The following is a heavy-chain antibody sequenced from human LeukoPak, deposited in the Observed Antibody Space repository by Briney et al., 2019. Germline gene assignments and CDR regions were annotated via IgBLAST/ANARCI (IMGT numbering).Heavy chain of an antibody. CDR3: ARSSPYDSSGFYYGMDV. CDR1: GYTFTSYY. J-gene: IGHJ6*02. CDR2: INPSGGST. V-gene: IGHV1-46*01. Sequence: GASVKVSCKASGYTFTSYYMHWVRQAPGQGLEWMGIINPSGGSTSYAQKFQGRVTMTRDTSTSTVYMELSSLRSEDTAVYYCARSSPYDSSGFYYGMDVWGQGTTVTVSS. D-gene: IGHD3-22*01.